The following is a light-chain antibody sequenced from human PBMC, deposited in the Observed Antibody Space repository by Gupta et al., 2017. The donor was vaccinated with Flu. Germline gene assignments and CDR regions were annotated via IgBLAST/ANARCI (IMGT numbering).Light chain of an antibody. CDR3: QQYNNWPLT. CDR2: GAS. J-gene: IGKJ4*01. CDR1: QNVNIN. V-gene: IGKV3-15*01. Sequence: EIVMTQSPATLSVSPGERATLSCRASQNVNINLAWYQQKPGQAPRLLIYGASTRATGIPARFSGSGSGTEFTLTISSLQSEDFAVYYCQQYNNWPLTFGGGTKVEFK.